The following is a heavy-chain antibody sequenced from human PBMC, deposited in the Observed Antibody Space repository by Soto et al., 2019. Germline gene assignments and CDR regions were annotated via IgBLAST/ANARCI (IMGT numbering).Heavy chain of an antibody. Sequence: EVQLVESGGGLVQPGRSLRLSCAASGFTFDDYAMHWVRQAPGKGLEWVSGISWNRGSIGYADSVKGRLPISRDNAKNSLDLQMNSMRAEDTALYYCAKDISNLHAVTYYFDYWGQGTLVTVSS. D-gene: IGHD4-4*01. J-gene: IGHJ4*02. CDR2: ISWNRGSI. CDR1: GFTFDDYA. CDR3: AKDISNLHAVTYYFDY. V-gene: IGHV3-9*01.